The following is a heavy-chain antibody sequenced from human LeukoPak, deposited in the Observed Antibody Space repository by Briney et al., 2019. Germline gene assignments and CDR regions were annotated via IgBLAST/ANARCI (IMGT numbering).Heavy chain of an antibody. CDR3: ASGPPLTNDDTPEGYYHYYMDV. Sequence: SVKVSCKGASRNYAFSWVRQAPGQGLEWMGGIIPVFVTANYAQKFQGRLSLTADESTGTACMELGSLRSEDSAIYYCASGPPLTNDDTPEGYYHYYMDVWGKGTTVTISS. J-gene: IGHJ6*03. D-gene: IGHD1-1*01. CDR2: IIPVFVTA. V-gene: IGHV1-69*13. CDR1: SRNYA.